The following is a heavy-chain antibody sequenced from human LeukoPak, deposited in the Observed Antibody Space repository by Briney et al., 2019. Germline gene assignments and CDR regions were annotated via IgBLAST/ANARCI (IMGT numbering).Heavy chain of an antibody. D-gene: IGHD3-22*01. CDR1: GYAFTSYG. Sequence: ASVKVSCKASGYAFTSYGISWVRQATGQGLEWMGWISGYNGNTNYAHKLQGRVTMATDTSTSTAYMELRSLRSDDTAVYYCARDRFPIYDSSGRNAFDIWGQGTMVTVSS. CDR3: ARDRFPIYDSSGRNAFDI. J-gene: IGHJ3*02. V-gene: IGHV1-18*01. CDR2: ISGYNGNT.